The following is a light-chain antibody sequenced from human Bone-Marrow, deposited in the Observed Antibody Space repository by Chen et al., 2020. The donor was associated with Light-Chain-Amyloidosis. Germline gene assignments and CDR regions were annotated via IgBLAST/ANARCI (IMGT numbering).Light chain of an antibody. Sequence: SYVLTQPSSVSVSPGQTATIACGGNNIGSTSVHWYQHTPGQAPLLVVDDDSDRPSGIHERLSGSNSGNTATLTISRVEAGDEADDYCQVWDRSSDRPVFGGGTKLTVL. J-gene: IGLJ3*02. CDR3: QVWDRSSDRPV. V-gene: IGLV3-21*02. CDR2: DDS. CDR1: NIGSTS.